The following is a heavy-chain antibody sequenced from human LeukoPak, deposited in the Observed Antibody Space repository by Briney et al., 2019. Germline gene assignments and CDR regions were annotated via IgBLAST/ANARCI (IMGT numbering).Heavy chain of an antibody. V-gene: IGHV1-18*01. CDR3: ASDRRGNYGDFDY. J-gene: IGHJ4*02. Sequence: GASVKVSCKASGYTFTMYGITWVRQAPGQGLEWMGWISAYNDNTNYAQNLQDRVTMTTDASTSTVYMELSSLRSEDTAVYYCASDRRGNYGDFDYWGQGTLVTVSS. CDR2: ISAYNDNT. CDR1: GYTFTMYG. D-gene: IGHD4-17*01.